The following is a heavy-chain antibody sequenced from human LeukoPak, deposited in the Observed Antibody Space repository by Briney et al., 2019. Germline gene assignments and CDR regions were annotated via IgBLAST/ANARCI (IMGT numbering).Heavy chain of an antibody. V-gene: IGHV1-69*01. J-gene: IGHJ5*02. CDR1: GFTFSSYA. Sequence: GGSLRLSCAASGFTFSSYAISWVRQAPGQGLEWMGGIIPIFGTANYAQKFQGRVTITADESTSTAYMELSSLRSEDTAVYYCASRVVLGWFDPWGQGTLVTVSS. D-gene: IGHD2-8*02. CDR3: ASRVVLGWFDP. CDR2: IIPIFGTA.